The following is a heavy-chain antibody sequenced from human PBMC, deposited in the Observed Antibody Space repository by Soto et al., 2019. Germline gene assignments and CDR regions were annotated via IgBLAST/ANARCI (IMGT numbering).Heavy chain of an antibody. CDR3: ARMRNYYDSSGYWYYFDY. V-gene: IGHV4-39*07. CDR2: IYHSGST. J-gene: IGHJ4*02. Sequence: SETLSLTCTVSGVPISTDDYYWTWIRQPPGKGLEWIGSIYHSGSTYYNPSLKSRVTISVDTSKNQFSLKLSSVTAADTAVYYCARMRNYYDSSGYWYYFDYWGQGTLVTVSS. D-gene: IGHD3-22*01. CDR1: GVPISTDDYY.